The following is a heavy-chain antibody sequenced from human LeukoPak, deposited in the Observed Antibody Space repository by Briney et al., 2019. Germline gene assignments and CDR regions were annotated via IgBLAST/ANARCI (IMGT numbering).Heavy chain of an antibody. CDR2: ISWNSGSI. CDR3: AKVPHGIAAASQNPPTIYFMDV. CDR1: GFTFDDYA. D-gene: IGHD6-13*01. V-gene: IGHV3-9*01. Sequence: SLKLSCAASGFTFDDYAMHWVRQAPGKGLEWVSGISWNSGSIGYADSVKGRFTISRDNAKNSLYLQMNSLRAGDTAVYYCAKVPHGIAAASQNPPTIYFMDVWGKGTTVTISS. J-gene: IGHJ6*03.